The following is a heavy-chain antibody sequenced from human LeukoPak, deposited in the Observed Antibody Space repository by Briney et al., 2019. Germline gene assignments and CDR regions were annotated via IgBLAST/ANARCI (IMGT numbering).Heavy chain of an antibody. Sequence: SETLSLTCTVSGDSINSSDYYWTWIRQPPGEGLEWIGTIYYSGSTYYKSSLKSRLTISVDSSKNQFSLKMISVTAADTGVYYCARHGNWDPFDYWGQGALVTVSS. V-gene: IGHV4-39*01. J-gene: IGHJ4*02. CDR3: ARHGNWDPFDY. D-gene: IGHD7-27*01. CDR1: GDSINSSDYY. CDR2: IYYSGST.